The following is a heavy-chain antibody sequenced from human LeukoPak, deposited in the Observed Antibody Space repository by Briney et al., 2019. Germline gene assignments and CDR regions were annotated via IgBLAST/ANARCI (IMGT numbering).Heavy chain of an antibody. CDR2: IYYSGST. D-gene: IGHD2-21*02. Sequence: SKTLSLTCTVSGGSISSSSYYWGWIRQPPGKGLEWIGSIYYSGSTYYNPSLKSRVTISVDTSKNQFSLKLSSVTAADTAVYYCARIVVVTAMRDYWGQGTLVTVSS. V-gene: IGHV4-39*07. CDR1: GGSISSSSYY. CDR3: ARIVVVTAMRDY. J-gene: IGHJ4*02.